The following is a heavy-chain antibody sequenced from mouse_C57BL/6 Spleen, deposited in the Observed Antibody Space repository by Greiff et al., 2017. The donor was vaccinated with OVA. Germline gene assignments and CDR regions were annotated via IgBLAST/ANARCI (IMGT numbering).Heavy chain of an antibody. J-gene: IGHJ2*01. D-gene: IGHD3-1*01. CDR1: GYAFSSSW. Sequence: QVQLQQSGPELVKPGASVKISCKASGYAFSSSWMNWVKQRPGKGLEWIGRIYPGDGDTNYNGKFKGKATLTADKSSSTAYMQLSSQTSEDSAVYFCAPQLNYWGQGTTLTVSS. CDR2: IYPGDGDT. CDR3: APQLNY. V-gene: IGHV1-82*01.